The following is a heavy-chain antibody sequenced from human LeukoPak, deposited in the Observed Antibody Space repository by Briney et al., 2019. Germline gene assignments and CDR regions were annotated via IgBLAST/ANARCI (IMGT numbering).Heavy chain of an antibody. Sequence: SETLSLTCTVSGGSISSGSYYWSWIRQPAGKGLEWIGRIYTSGSTNYNPSLKSRVTVSVDTSKNQFSLKLSPVTAADTAVYYCASGLRYFDLYYWGQGTLVTVSS. CDR2: IYTSGST. CDR1: GGSISSGSYY. J-gene: IGHJ4*02. D-gene: IGHD3-9*01. V-gene: IGHV4-61*02. CDR3: ASGLRYFDLYY.